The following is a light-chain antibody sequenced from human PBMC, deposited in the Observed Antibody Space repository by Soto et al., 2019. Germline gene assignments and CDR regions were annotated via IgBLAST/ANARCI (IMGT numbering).Light chain of an antibody. CDR1: SSDVGGSNY. CDR3: SSYTTNNILYV. Sequence: QSVLTQPASVSGSPGQSITITCTGTSSDVGGSNYVSWYQQYPGKAPKLLIYEVRNRPSGVSYRFSGSKSGNTASLTISGLRAEDEADYYCSSYTTNNILYVFGTGTKVT. CDR2: EVR. V-gene: IGLV2-14*01. J-gene: IGLJ1*01.